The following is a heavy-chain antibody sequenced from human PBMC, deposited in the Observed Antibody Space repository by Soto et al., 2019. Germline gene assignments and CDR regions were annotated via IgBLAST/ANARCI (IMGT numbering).Heavy chain of an antibody. CDR1: GFTVSSNY. D-gene: IGHD6-19*01. Sequence: EVQLVESGGGLVQPGGSLRLSCAASGFTVSSNYMSWVRQAPGKGLEWVSVIYSGGSTYYADSVKGRFTISRDNSKNTVYLQMNSLRAEDTAVYYCARYSSGWGNTYFDYWGQGTLVTVSS. CDR3: ARYSSGWGNTYFDY. J-gene: IGHJ4*02. CDR2: IYSGGST. V-gene: IGHV3-66*01.